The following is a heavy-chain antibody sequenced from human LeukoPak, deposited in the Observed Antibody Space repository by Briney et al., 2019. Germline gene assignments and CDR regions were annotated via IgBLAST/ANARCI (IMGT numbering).Heavy chain of an antibody. V-gene: IGHV3-11*04. CDR3: ARDKRRDNPGFN. J-gene: IGHJ4*02. CDR2: ISSSGSTI. CDR1: GFTLSDYY. Sequence: RGSLRLSCAASGFTLSDYYMSWIRQAPGKGLEWVSYISSSGSTIYYADSVKGRFTISRDNAKNSLYLQMNSLRAEDTAVYYCARDKRRDNPGFNWGQGTLVTVSS. D-gene: IGHD1-14*01.